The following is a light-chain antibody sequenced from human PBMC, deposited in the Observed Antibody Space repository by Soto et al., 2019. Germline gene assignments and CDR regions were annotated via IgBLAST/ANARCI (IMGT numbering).Light chain of an antibody. CDR1: QSVTSSY. V-gene: IGKV3-20*01. CDR2: GAS. CDR3: QQYNTWPPT. J-gene: IGKJ4*01. Sequence: EIVLTQSPGTLSSSPGERATLSCRASQSVTSSYLAWYQQKPGQAPRLLIYGASSRATGIPDRFSGSGSGTDFTLTISRLEPEDFAVYFCQQYNTWPPTFGGGTKVEIK.